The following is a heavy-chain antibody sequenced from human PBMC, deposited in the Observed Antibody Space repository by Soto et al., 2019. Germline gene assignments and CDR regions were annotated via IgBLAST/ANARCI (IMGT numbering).Heavy chain of an antibody. CDR1: GGSISSYY. J-gene: IGHJ4*02. CDR3: ARAPVGLDTISYFDY. D-gene: IGHD3-3*01. Sequence: SETLSLTCTVSGGSISSYYWTWIRQPPGKGLEWIGYIYNGGSTYYRPSLESRMQMSLDATRNHYSLRLTSVTAADTAVYFCARAPVGLDTISYFDYWGQGKLVTVS. CDR2: IYNGGST. V-gene: IGHV4-59*04.